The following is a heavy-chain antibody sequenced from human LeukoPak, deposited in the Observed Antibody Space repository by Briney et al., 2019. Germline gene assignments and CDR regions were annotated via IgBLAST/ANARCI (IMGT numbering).Heavy chain of an antibody. CDR2: IIPIFGTA. V-gene: IGHV1-69*06. CDR3: ARGLTMIVVLSAFDI. Sequence: ASVKVSCKASGYTFTSYGISWVRQAPGQGLEWMGGIIPIFGTANYAQKFQGRVTITADKSTSTAYMELSSLRSEDTAVYYCARGLTMIVVLSAFDIWGQGTMVTVSS. J-gene: IGHJ3*02. CDR1: GYTFTSYG. D-gene: IGHD3-22*01.